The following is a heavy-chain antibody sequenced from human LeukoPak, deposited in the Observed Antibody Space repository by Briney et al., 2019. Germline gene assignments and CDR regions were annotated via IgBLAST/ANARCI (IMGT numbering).Heavy chain of an antibody. J-gene: IGHJ5*02. CDR2: INHSGST. Sequence: PSETLSLTCAVYGRSFSGYYRSWIRQPPGKGLEWIGEINHSGSTNYNPSLKSRVTISVDTSKNQFSLKLSSVTAADTAVYYCARVSRSGSGRSGWFDPWGQGTLVTVSS. CDR3: ARVSRSGSGRSGWFDP. CDR1: GRSFSGYY. D-gene: IGHD3-10*01. V-gene: IGHV4-34*01.